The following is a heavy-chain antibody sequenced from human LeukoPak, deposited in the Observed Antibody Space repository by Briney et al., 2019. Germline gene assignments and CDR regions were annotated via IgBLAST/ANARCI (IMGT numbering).Heavy chain of an antibody. CDR2: ISGSGANT. D-gene: IGHD1-1*01. J-gene: IGHJ4*02. CDR1: GFTFSSFA. CDR3: AKSGGTTGSYYYSDY. Sequence: GESLKISCAASGFTFSSFAMSWVRQAPGKGLEWVSGISGSGANTYYAASVKGRVTISRDNSKNTLYLQMNSLRGEDTAVYYCAKSGGTTGSYYYSDYWGQGTLVTVSS. V-gene: IGHV3-23*01.